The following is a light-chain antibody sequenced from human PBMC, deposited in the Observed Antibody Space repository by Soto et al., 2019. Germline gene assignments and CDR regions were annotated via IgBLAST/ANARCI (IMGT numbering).Light chain of an antibody. CDR2: GAS. CDR1: QSVSSSY. V-gene: IGKV3-20*01. CDR3: QQYGSSPVT. Sequence: EIVLTQSPGTLSLYPGERATLSCRASQSVSSSYLAWYQRKPGQAPRLLIYGASSRATGIPDRFSGSGSGTDFTLSISRLEPEDFAVYYCQQYGSSPVTFGQGTKVDIK. J-gene: IGKJ1*01.